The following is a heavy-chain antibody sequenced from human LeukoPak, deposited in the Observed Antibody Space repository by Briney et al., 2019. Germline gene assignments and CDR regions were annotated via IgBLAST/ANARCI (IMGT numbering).Heavy chain of an antibody. Sequence: GGSLRLSCAASGFTFGNFAMTWVRQAPGKGLEWVSTISLSGGRTYYADSVKGRFTISRDISKNTLYLQMNSLSAEDTAVYYCATTYDILTAYYTFYYWGQGTLVTVSS. CDR3: ATTYDILTAYYTFYY. CDR2: ISLSGGRT. J-gene: IGHJ4*02. D-gene: IGHD3-9*01. V-gene: IGHV3-23*01. CDR1: GFTFGNFA.